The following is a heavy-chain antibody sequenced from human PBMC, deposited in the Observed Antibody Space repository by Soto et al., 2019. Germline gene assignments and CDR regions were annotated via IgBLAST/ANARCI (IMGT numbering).Heavy chain of an antibody. D-gene: IGHD1-26*01. Sequence: QVQLVQSGAEVKKPGASVKVSCKASGYTFTSYGISWVRQAPGQGLEWMGWISAYNGNTNYAQKLQGRVTMTTDTSARTAYMELRSLRSDDTAVYYCARGRGYSSRWELLRGAFDIWGQGTMVTVSS. J-gene: IGHJ3*02. CDR1: GYTFTSYG. CDR2: ISAYNGNT. CDR3: ARGRGYSSRWELLRGAFDI. V-gene: IGHV1-18*01.